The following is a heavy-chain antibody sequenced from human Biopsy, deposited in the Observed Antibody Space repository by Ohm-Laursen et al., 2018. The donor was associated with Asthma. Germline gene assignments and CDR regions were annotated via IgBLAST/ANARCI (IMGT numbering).Heavy chain of an antibody. Sequence: SETLSLTCDVSGGSISVSNWWSWVRQPPGRGLEWIGQIYHLGNANYNPSLKSRVTMSVDKSKNQFSLKLTSVTAADTAVYFCARRWRSYDSSNDYLDQWGQGTLVTVSS. CDR2: IYHLGNA. V-gene: IGHV4-4*02. D-gene: IGHD3-22*01. J-gene: IGHJ4*01. CDR3: ARRWRSYDSSNDYLDQ. CDR1: GGSISVSNW.